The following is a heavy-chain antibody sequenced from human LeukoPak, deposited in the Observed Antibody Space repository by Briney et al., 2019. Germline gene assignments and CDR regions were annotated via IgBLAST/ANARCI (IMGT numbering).Heavy chain of an antibody. J-gene: IGHJ4*02. D-gene: IGHD1/OR15-1a*01. V-gene: IGHV3-23*01. CDR3: AKGNTRAPLDC. CDR2: ITGSGGST. Sequence: GGSLRLSCAASGFTFSSYAMSWVRQAPGKGLEWVSGITGSGGSTYYADSVKGRFTISRDNSKNTLYLQMNSLRAEDTAVYYWAKGNTRAPLDCWGQGTLVTVSS. CDR1: GFTFSSYA.